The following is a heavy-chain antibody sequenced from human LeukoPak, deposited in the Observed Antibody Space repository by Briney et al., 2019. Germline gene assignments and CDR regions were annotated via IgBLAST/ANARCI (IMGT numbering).Heavy chain of an antibody. J-gene: IGHJ4*02. CDR2: ISSSGSTI. CDR3: ARDLPEFSGSYQPVFDY. Sequence: QSGGSLRLSCAASGFTFSSYEMNWVRQAPGKGLEWVSYISSSGSTIYYADSVKGRFTISRDNAKNSLYLQMNSLRAEDTAVYYCARDLPEFSGSYQPVFDYWGQGTLVTVSS. V-gene: IGHV3-48*03. CDR1: GFTFSSYE. D-gene: IGHD1-26*01.